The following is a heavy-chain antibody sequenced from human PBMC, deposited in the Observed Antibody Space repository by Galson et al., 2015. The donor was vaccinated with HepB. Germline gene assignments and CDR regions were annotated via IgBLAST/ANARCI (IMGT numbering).Heavy chain of an antibody. CDR1: GFTFSSYG. CDR3: AKDNGEYSSDWFDP. D-gene: IGHD6-6*01. Sequence: SLRLSCAASGFTFSSYGMHWVRQAPGKGLEWVAVISYDGSNKYYADSVKGRLTISRDNSKNTLYLQMNSLRAEDTAVYYCAKDNGEYSSDWFDPWGQGTLVTVSS. V-gene: IGHV3-30*18. J-gene: IGHJ5*02. CDR2: ISYDGSNK.